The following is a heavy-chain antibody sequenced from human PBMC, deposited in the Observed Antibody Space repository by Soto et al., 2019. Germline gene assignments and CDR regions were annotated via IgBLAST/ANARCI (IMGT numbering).Heavy chain of an antibody. CDR3: ARASVYYYGMDV. J-gene: IGHJ6*02. Sequence: QVQLVESGGGVDQPGRSLRLSCAASGFTFSSYAMHWVRQAPGKGLEWVAVISYDGSNKYYADSVKGRFTISRDNSKNTLYLQMNSLRAEDTSVYYCARASVYYYGMDVWGQGTTVTVSS. CDR2: ISYDGSNK. CDR1: GFTFSSYA. V-gene: IGHV3-30-3*01.